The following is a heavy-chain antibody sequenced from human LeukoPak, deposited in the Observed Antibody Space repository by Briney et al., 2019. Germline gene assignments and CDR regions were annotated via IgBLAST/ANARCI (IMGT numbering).Heavy chain of an antibody. J-gene: IGHJ4*02. Sequence: GGSLRLSCAASGFTFSSYGMHWVRQAPGKGLEWVAFIRYDGSNKYYADSVKGRFTISRDNSKNTLYLQMNSLRAEDTAVYYCAKILYGYVWGSYRYPDYWGQGTLVTVSS. CDR1: GFTFSSYG. CDR2: IRYDGSNK. V-gene: IGHV3-30*02. D-gene: IGHD3-16*02. CDR3: AKILYGYVWGSYRYPDY.